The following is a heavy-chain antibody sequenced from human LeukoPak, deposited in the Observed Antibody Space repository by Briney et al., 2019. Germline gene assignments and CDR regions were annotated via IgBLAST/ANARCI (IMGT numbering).Heavy chain of an antibody. V-gene: IGHV3-23*01. CDR3: AKDQSYDSSGHYGMDV. D-gene: IGHD3-22*01. Sequence: GGSLRLSCAASGFTFSSYAMSWVRQAPGKGLEWVSAISGSGGSTYYADSVKGRFTISRDNCKNTLYLQMNSLRAEDTAVYYCAKDQSYDSSGHYGMDVWGQGTTVTVSS. CDR2: ISGSGGST. J-gene: IGHJ6*02. CDR1: GFTFSSYA.